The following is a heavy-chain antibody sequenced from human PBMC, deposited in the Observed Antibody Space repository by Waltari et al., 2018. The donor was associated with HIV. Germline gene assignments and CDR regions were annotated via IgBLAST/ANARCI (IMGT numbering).Heavy chain of an antibody. Sequence: QVLLQESGPGLVKPSETLSLTCTVSAGSITSYYWSWIRQPPGKGLEWIGYIYYSGSTNDNPSLKSRATISVDTSKNQVSLKLSFVTAADTAVYYCASRGMHYYDSSGYYSWGQGTLVTVSS. J-gene: IGHJ4*02. D-gene: IGHD3-22*01. CDR3: ASRGMHYYDSSGYYS. CDR2: IYYSGST. CDR1: AGSITSYY. V-gene: IGHV4-59*01.